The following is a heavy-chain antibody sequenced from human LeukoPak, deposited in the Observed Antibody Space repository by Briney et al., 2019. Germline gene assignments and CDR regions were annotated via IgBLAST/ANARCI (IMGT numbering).Heavy chain of an antibody. V-gene: IGHV3-9*01. CDR2: ISWDSVNI. CDR3: AKGVYSSSRDDAFDI. D-gene: IGHD6-13*01. Sequence: GGSLRLSCAASGFTFDDYAMHWVWQAPGKGLEWVSGISWDSVNIAYSDSVKGRFTISKNNAKNSLYLQMNSLRVEDTAFYYCAKGVYSSSRDDAFDIWGQGTMVTVSS. CDR1: GFTFDDYA. J-gene: IGHJ3*02.